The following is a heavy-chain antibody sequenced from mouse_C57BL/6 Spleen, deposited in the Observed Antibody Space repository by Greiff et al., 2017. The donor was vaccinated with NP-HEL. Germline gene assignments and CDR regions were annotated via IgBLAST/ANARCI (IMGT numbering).Heavy chain of an antibody. J-gene: IGHJ3*01. CDR2: IYPGGGYT. D-gene: IGHD2-4*01. CDR1: GYTFTNYW. V-gene: IGHV1-63*01. Sequence: QVQLQQSGAELVRPGTSVKMSCKASGYTFTNYWIGWAKQRPGHGLEWIGDIYPGGGYTNYNEKFKGKATLTADKSSSTAYMQFSSLTSEDSAIYYCARYYDYDGSWFAYWGQGTLVTVSA. CDR3: ARYYDYDGSWFAY.